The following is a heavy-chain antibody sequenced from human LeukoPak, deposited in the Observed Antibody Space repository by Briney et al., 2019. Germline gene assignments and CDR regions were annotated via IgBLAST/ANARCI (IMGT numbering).Heavy chain of an antibody. V-gene: IGHV1-3*01. D-gene: IGHD3-22*01. CDR1: GYTFTTHA. J-gene: IGHJ4*02. CDR2: INAGNGNT. Sequence: ASVKVSCKASGYTFTTHALHWVRQAPGQRLEWMGWINAGNGNTKYSQKFQARVTVTRDTSASTAYMELSSLRSEDTAVYYCARASAARSYDQFDWGQGTLVTVSS. CDR3: ARASAARSYDQFD.